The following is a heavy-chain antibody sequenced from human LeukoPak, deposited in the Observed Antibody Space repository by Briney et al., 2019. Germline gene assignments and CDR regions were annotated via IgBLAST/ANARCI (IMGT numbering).Heavy chain of an antibody. Sequence: PGGSLRLSCAASGFTFSTYAMSWVRQAPGKGLEWVSAIGGSGGATYYLDSVRGRFTISRDNSKNTLFLQMNSLSAEDTAVYYCAKGPSVLGIWGQGTMVTVSS. J-gene: IGHJ3*02. CDR1: GFTFSTYA. CDR3: AKGPSVLGI. V-gene: IGHV3-23*01. CDR2: IGGSGGAT.